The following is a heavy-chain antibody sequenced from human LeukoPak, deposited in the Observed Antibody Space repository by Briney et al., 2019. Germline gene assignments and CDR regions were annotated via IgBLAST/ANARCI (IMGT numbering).Heavy chain of an antibody. D-gene: IGHD1-26*01. CDR2: IRSKAYGGTT. Sequence: GGSLRLSCTASGFTFGDYAMSWVRQAPGKGLEWVGFIRSKAYGGTTEYAASVKGRFTISRDDSKSIAYLQMNSLKTEGTAVYYCTRDQYIVGATTNYYCYGMDVWGQGTTVTVSS. CDR3: TRDQYIVGATTNYYCYGMDV. CDR1: GFTFGDYA. V-gene: IGHV3-49*04. J-gene: IGHJ6*02.